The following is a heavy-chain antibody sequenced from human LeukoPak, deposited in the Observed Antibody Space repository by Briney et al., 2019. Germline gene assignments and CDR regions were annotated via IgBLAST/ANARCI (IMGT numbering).Heavy chain of an antibody. CDR3: ARDATYCGGDCWFDP. V-gene: IGHV1-3*01. Sequence: GASVKVSCKASGYTFTSYAMHWVRQAPGQRLEWMGWINAGNGNTKYSQKFQGRVTITRDTSASTAYMELSSLRSEDTAVYYCARDATYCGGDCWFDPWGQGTLVTVSS. CDR1: GYTFTSYA. J-gene: IGHJ5*02. D-gene: IGHD2-21*02. CDR2: INAGNGNT.